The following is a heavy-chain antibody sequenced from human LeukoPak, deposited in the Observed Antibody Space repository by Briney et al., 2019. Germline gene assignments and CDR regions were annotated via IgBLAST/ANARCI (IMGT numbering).Heavy chain of an antibody. V-gene: IGHV3-53*01. J-gene: IGHJ6*03. Sequence: PGGSLRLSCAASGFTVSSNYMSWVRQAPGKGLEWVSVIYSGGTTYYADSVKGRFTISRDNSKNTLYLQMNSLRAEDTAVYYCARDSPTYYYGSGSPKQKSTTTTWNYYMDVWGKGTTVTVSS. CDR2: IYSGGTT. CDR3: ARDSPTYYYGSGSPKQKSTTTTWNYYMDV. CDR1: GFTVSSNY. D-gene: IGHD3-10*01.